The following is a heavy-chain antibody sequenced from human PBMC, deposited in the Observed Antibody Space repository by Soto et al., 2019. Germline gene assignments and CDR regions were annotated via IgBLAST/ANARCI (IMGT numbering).Heavy chain of an antibody. CDR2: IIPIFGTA. CDR3: ARGPNRYYDILTGYYTSFDY. V-gene: IGHV1-69*13. CDR1: GGTFSSYA. D-gene: IGHD3-9*01. J-gene: IGHJ4*02. Sequence: ASVKVSCKASGGTFSSYAISWVRQAPGQGLEWMGGIIPIFGTANYAQKFQGRVTITADESTSTAYMELSSLRSEDTAVYYCARGPNRYYDILTGYYTSFDYWGQGTLVTVSS.